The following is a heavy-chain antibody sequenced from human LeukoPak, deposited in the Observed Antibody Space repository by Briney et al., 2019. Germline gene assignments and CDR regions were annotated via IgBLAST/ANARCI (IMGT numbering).Heavy chain of an antibody. CDR2: ISWNSGSI. CDR1: GFTFDDYA. J-gene: IGHJ3*02. D-gene: IGHD3-22*01. CDR3: AKDRNYYDSSGYYYGSAFDI. Sequence: PGRSLRLSCAASGFTFDDYAMHWVRQAPGKGLEWVSGISWNSGSIGYADSVKGRFTISRDNAKNSLYLQMNSLRAEDTALYYCAKDRNYYDSSGYYYGSAFDIWGQGTMVTVPS. V-gene: IGHV3-9*01.